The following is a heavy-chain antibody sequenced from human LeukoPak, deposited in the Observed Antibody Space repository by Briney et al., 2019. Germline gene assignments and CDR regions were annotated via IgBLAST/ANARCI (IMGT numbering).Heavy chain of an antibody. V-gene: IGHV4-34*01. Sequence: SETLSPTCAVYGGSFSGYYWSWIRQPPGKGLEWIGEINHSGSTNYNPSLKSRVTISVDTSKNQFSLKLSSVTAADTAVYYCASLNWGYAPPNDYWGQGTLVTVSS. J-gene: IGHJ4*02. CDR1: GGSFSGYY. CDR2: INHSGST. D-gene: IGHD7-27*01. CDR3: ASLNWGYAPPNDY.